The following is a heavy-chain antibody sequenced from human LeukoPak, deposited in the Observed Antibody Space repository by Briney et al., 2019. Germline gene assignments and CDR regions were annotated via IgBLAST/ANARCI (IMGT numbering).Heavy chain of an antibody. CDR3: ARRFNSWDYGDYGWFDP. V-gene: IGHV4-59*08. CDR1: GGSISSYY. CDR2: IYYSGST. D-gene: IGHD4-17*01. J-gene: IGHJ5*02. Sequence: PSETLSLTCTVCGGSISSYYWSWIRQPPGKGLEWIGYIYYSGSTNYNPSLKSRVTISVDTSKNQFSLKLSSVTAADTAVYYCARRFNSWDYGDYGWFDPWGQGTLVTVSS.